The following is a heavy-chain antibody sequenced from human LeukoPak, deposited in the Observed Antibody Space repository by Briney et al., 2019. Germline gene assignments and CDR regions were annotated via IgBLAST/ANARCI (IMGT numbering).Heavy chain of an antibody. CDR2: IYYRGGT. Sequence: SETLSLTCTVSGGSISGYYWSWIRQPPGKGLEWIGYIYYRGGTNYAPSLKSRVTMSVDTAKNQFSLNLSSVTAADTAVYFCARHEDYGDWEHWGQGVLVTVSS. J-gene: IGHJ4*02. CDR1: GGSISGYY. D-gene: IGHD4-17*01. CDR3: ARHEDYGDWEH. V-gene: IGHV4-59*08.